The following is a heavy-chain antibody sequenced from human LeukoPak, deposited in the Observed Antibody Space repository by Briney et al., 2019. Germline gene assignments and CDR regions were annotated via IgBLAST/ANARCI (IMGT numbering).Heavy chain of an antibody. CDR3: AKDFGPYYYDSSGYFDY. CDR1: GFTFSSYA. D-gene: IGHD3-22*01. J-gene: IGHJ4*02. Sequence: PGGSLRLSCAASGFTFSSYAMSWVRQAPGKGLEWVSAISGSGGSTYYADSVKGRFTISRDNSKNTLYLQMNSLRAEDTAVYHCAKDFGPYYYDSSGYFDYWGQGTLVTVSS. V-gene: IGHV3-23*01. CDR2: ISGSGGST.